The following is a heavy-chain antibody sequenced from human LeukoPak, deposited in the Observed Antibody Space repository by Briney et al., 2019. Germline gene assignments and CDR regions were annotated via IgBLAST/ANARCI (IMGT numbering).Heavy chain of an antibody. CDR3: ARGPGSLGSRNDN. J-gene: IGHJ4*02. CDR1: GFTFSSYW. CDR2: ITSSSSAI. V-gene: IGHV3-48*01. Sequence: GGSLRLSCAASGFTFSSYWMSWVRQAPGKGLEWVSFITSSSSAIYYVDSVKGRFTISRDNAKNSLYLQMNSLRAEDTAVYYCARGPGSLGSRNDNWGKGTLVTVSS. D-gene: IGHD1-14*01.